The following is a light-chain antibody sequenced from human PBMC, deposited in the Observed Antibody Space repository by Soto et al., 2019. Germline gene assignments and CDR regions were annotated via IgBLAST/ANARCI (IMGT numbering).Light chain of an antibody. CDR2: LGS. V-gene: IGKV2-28*01. CDR1: SSRLQSNGCNY. Sequence: GVAEYTIYLAVTPREKAYISCRSESSRLQSNGCNYLDWYLQKPGQSPQLLIYLGSNRASGVPDRFSGSGSGTDFTLNISRVEAEDVGVYYCKQSVHTPFTFGGGTKVDIK. J-gene: IGKJ4*01. CDR3: KQSVHTPFT.